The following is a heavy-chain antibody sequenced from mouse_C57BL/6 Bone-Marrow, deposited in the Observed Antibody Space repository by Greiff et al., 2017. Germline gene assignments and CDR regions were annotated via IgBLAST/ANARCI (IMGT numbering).Heavy chain of an antibody. CDR2: IRLKSDNYAT. Sequence: EVKLVESGGGLVQPGGSMKLSCVASGFTFSNYWMNWVRQSPEKGLEWVAQIRLKSDNYATHYAESVKGRFTISRDDSKSSVYLQMNNLSAEDTGIYYCTSDYGYAMDYWGQGTSVTVSS. CDR3: TSDYGYAMDY. CDR1: GFTFSNYW. V-gene: IGHV6-3*01. J-gene: IGHJ4*01. D-gene: IGHD2-4*01.